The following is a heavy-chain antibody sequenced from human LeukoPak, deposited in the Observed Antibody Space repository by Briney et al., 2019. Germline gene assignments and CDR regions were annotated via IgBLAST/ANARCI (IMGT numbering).Heavy chain of an antibody. CDR3: ARDGGAAYYYYYYMDV. D-gene: IGHD6-13*01. CDR1: GGTFSSYA. Sequence: GASVKVSCKASGGTFSSYAISWVRRAPGQGLEWMGGIIPIFGTANYAQKFQGRVTITADESTSTAYMELSSLGSEDTAVYYCARDGGAAYYYYYYMDVWGKGTTVTVSS. V-gene: IGHV1-69*13. CDR2: IIPIFGTA. J-gene: IGHJ6*03.